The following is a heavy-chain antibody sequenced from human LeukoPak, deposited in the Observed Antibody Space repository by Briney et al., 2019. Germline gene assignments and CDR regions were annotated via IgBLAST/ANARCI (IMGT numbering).Heavy chain of an antibody. Sequence: SETLSLTCTVSGVSISSSSYYWGWVRQPPGKGLEWIVSIYYSGSTYYNPSLKSRVTISVDTSKNQFSLNLNSVTAADTAVYHCARHYDYFDYWGQGTLVTVSS. J-gene: IGHJ4*02. CDR3: ARHYDYFDY. V-gene: IGHV4-39*01. CDR2: IYYSGST. D-gene: IGHD4-17*01. CDR1: GVSISSSSYY.